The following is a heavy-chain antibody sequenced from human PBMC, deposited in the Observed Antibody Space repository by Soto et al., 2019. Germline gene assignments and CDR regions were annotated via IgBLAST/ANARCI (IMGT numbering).Heavy chain of an antibody. V-gene: IGHV1-18*01. J-gene: IGHJ6*02. CDR3: VMVDNYVTPTPQDV. Sequence: QVQLVQSGDEVKKPGASVKVSCKASDYIFVNYGIAWVRQAPRLGLEWMGWLSPYTVNTHSASKVQGRLTMTTDTTTSTAYMDLGSLTSDDTAVYYCVMVDNYVTPTPQDVWGQGTTVTVSS. CDR2: LSPYTVNT. D-gene: IGHD3-16*01. CDR1: DYIFVNYG.